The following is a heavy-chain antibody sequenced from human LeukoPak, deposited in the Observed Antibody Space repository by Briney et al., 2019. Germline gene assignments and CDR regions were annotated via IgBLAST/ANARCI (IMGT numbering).Heavy chain of an antibody. CDR3: ASWAIVGATRHFDY. D-gene: IGHD1-26*01. Sequence: TSETLSLTCTVSGGSISSHYWSWIRQPPGKGLEWIGYIYYSGSTNYNPSLKSRVTISVDTSKNQFSLKLSSVTAADTAVYYCASWAIVGATRHFDYWGQGTLVTVSS. CDR1: GGSISSHY. CDR2: IYYSGST. J-gene: IGHJ4*02. V-gene: IGHV4-59*11.